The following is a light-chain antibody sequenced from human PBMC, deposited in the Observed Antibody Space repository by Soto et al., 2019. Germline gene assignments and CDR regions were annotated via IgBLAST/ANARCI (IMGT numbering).Light chain of an antibody. J-gene: IGLJ1*01. CDR2: EVN. Sequence: QSALTQPASVSGSPGQSITISCTGTSSNVGSYKLVSWYQQHPGKAPKLMIFEVNKRPSGASNRFSGSKSGNTASLTISGLKFEDEADYYCCSSGGSPTYVFGTGTKVTVL. CDR1: SSNVGSYKL. V-gene: IGLV2-23*02. CDR3: CSSGGSPTYV.